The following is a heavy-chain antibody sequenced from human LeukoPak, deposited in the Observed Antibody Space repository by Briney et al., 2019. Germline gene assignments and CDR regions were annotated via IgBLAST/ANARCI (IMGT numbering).Heavy chain of an antibody. CDR1: GGSISSGDYY. CDR2: IHHSGST. CDR3: ARGYCSSTSCYGVAFDY. Sequence: PSQTLSLTCTVSGGSISSGDYYWSWIRQPPGKGLEWIGYIHHSGSTYYNPSLKSRVTISVDRSKNQFSLKVSSVTAADTAVYYCARGYCSSTSCYGVAFDYWGQGTLVTVSS. J-gene: IGHJ4*02. V-gene: IGHV4-30-2*01. D-gene: IGHD2-2*01.